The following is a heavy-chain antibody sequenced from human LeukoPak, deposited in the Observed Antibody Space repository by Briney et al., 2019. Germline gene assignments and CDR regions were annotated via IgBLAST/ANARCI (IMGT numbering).Heavy chain of an antibody. J-gene: IGHJ3*02. Sequence: SETLSLTCAVYGGSFSGYYWSWIRQPPGKGLEWVGEINHSGSTNYNPSLKSRVTISVDTSKNQFSLKLSSVTAADTAVYYCARGLLFTMIVGLDAFDIWGQGTMVTVSS. CDR3: ARGLLFTMIVGLDAFDI. D-gene: IGHD3-22*01. CDR2: INHSGST. CDR1: GGSFSGYY. V-gene: IGHV4-34*01.